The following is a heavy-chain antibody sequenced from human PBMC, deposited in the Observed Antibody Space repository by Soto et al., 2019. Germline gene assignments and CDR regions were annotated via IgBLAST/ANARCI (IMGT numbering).Heavy chain of an antibody. V-gene: IGHV1-2*04. CDR3: ARESGGATATLDYYYFYMDV. D-gene: IGHD5-12*01. J-gene: IGHJ6*03. CDR2: INPNSGAT. CDR1: GDTFSDYY. Sequence: QVQLVQSGAEVRKPGASVTVSCRTSGDTFSDYYIPWVRQAPGQGLEWMGWINPNSGATNYAQKFRGWVTMTRDTSIRTVYMQLSRLRSDDTAVYYCARESGGATATLDYYYFYMDVWGTGTRVTVSS.